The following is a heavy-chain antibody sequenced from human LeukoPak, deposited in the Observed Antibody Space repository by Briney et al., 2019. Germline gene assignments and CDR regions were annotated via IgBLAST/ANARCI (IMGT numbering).Heavy chain of an antibody. CDR2: ITGSGGST. Sequence: PGGSLRLSCSASGFTFSTYFMHWVRQAPGKGLECVSAITGSGGSTYYADSVKGRFTISRDNSKNTLYLQMSSLRAEDTAVYYCARIVAGGAFDIWGQGTMVTVSS. D-gene: IGHD1-26*01. CDR3: ARIVAGGAFDI. CDR1: GFTFSTYF. J-gene: IGHJ3*02. V-gene: IGHV3-64D*06.